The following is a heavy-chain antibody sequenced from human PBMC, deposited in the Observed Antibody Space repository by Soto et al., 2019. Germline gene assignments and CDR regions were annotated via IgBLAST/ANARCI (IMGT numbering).Heavy chain of an antibody. V-gene: IGHV5-10-1*01. J-gene: IGHJ6*02. CDR3: ATYYYDSSGYYYRRYYYGMDV. CDR1: GYSFTSYW. D-gene: IGHD3-22*01. CDR2: IDPSDSYT. Sequence: GESLKISCKGSGYSFTSYWISWVRQMPGKGLEWMGRIDPSDSYTNYSPSFQGHVTISADKSISTAYLQWSSLKASDTAMYYCATYYYDSSGYYYRRYYYGMDVWGQGTTVTVSS.